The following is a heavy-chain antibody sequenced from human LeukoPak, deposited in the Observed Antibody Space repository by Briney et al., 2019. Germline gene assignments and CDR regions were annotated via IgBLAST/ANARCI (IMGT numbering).Heavy chain of an antibody. V-gene: IGHV3-53*01. Sequence: GGSLRLSCVASAFSVSSNCMTWVRQAPGGGLEWVSVIYSDGSSHYSGSVKGRFTISRDSSKNTPYLQMNNLRAEDTAVYYCARERIYFGSGGDLRDARLFYYYGMDVWGQGTTVTVSS. D-gene: IGHD3-10*01. CDR1: AFSVSSNC. CDR3: ARERIYFGSGGDLRDARLFYYYGMDV. CDR2: IYSDGSS. J-gene: IGHJ6*02.